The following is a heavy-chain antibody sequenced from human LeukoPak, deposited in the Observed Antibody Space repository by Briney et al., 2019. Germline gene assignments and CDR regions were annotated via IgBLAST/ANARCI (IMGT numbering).Heavy chain of an antibody. Sequence: GGSLRLSCAASGFTFSSYGMHWVRQAPGKGLAGVAVISYDGSNKYYADSVKGRFTISRDNSKNTLYLQMNSLRAEDTAVYYCAKDLGSSSYYYMDVWGKGTTVTVSS. CDR3: AKDLGSSSYYYMDV. CDR1: GFTFSSYG. CDR2: ISYDGSNK. V-gene: IGHV3-30*18. D-gene: IGHD2-2*01. J-gene: IGHJ6*03.